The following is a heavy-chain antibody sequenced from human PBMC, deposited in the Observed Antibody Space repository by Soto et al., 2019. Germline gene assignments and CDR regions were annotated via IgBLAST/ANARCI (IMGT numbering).Heavy chain of an antibody. CDR1: RGACGGYY. J-gene: IGHJ4*02. CDR2: INHSGRT. D-gene: IGHD2-8*02. V-gene: IGHV4-34*01. Sequence: LSWTVSHTCALDRGACGGYYCTGTRQPPGTGLEWIGEINHSGRTNYHPSLKSRVTISVDTSMNPLSLKLTSVTAADTAVYYCARDKITGLFDYWGEGTLVTVS. CDR3: ARDKITGLFDY.